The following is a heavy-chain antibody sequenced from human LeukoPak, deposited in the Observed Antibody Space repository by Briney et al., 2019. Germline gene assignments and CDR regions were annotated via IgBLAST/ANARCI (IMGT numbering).Heavy chain of an antibody. CDR1: GGSFSNYY. V-gene: IGHV4-34*01. CDR2: INDSGTI. Sequence: PSETLSLTCAVYGGSFSNYYWSWIRQPPGKGLEWIGEINDSGTINYNPSLMSRVTISVDKSKNQFSLKLSSVTAADTAVYYCARRGNMGRNYYF. CDR3: ARRGNMGRNYYF. D-gene: IGHD1/OR15-1a*01. J-gene: IGHJ4*01.